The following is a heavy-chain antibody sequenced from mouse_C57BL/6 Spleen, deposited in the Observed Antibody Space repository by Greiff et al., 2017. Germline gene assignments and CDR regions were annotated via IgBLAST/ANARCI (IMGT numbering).Heavy chain of an antibody. Sequence: VQLQQSGAELVRPGASVTLSCKASGYTFTDYEMYWVKQTPVHGLEWIGAIDPETGGTAYNQKFKGKAILTADKSSSTAYMGLRSLTSEDSAVYYCTRDGLGAMDYWGQGTSVTVSS. CDR2: IDPETGGT. CDR3: TRDGLGAMDY. V-gene: IGHV1-15*01. D-gene: IGHD1-2*01. CDR1: GYTFTDYE. J-gene: IGHJ4*01.